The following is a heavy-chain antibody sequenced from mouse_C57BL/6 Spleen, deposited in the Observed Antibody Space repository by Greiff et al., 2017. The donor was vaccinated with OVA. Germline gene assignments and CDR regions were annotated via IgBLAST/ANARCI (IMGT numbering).Heavy chain of an antibody. J-gene: IGHJ1*03. Sequence: QVQLKESGAELVRPGASVKLSCKASGYTFTDYYINWVKQRPGQGLEWIARIYPGSGNTYYNEKFKGKATLTAEKSSSTAYMQLSSLTSEDSAVYFCARERTVVADWYFDVWGTGTTVTVS. V-gene: IGHV1-76*01. CDR3: ARERTVVADWYFDV. CDR2: IYPGSGNT. D-gene: IGHD1-1*01. CDR1: GYTFTDYY.